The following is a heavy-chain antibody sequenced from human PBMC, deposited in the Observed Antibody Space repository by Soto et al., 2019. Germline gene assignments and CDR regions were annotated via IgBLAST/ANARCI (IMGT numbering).Heavy chain of an antibody. CDR2: IWYDGSNT. CDR1: GFTFSSYG. V-gene: IGHV3-33*06. CDR3: AKGTDIVAF. D-gene: IGHD5-12*01. J-gene: IGHJ4*02. Sequence: QVQLVESGGGVVQPGRSLRLSCAASGFTFSSYGMHWVRQAPGKGMEWLAVIWYDGSNTYYADSVKGRLTISRDNSKNMLYLQMNSLRDEDTAVYYCAKGTDIVAFWGQGTLVIVSS.